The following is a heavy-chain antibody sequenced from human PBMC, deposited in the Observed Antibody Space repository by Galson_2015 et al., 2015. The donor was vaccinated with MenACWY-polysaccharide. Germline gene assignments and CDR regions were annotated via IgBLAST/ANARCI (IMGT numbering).Heavy chain of an antibody. CDR2: INTDGSST. CDR1: GFTFSSYW. J-gene: IGHJ3*01. D-gene: IGHD2-21*02. Sequence: SLRLSCAASGFTFSSYWMHWVRHAPGDGLVWVSRINTDGSSTSYADSVKGRFTVSRDNAKNTVYLQMNSLRAEDTAVYYCARDPHCGAGCSIHDAFDVWGQGTKVTVSS. CDR3: ARDPHCGAGCSIHDAFDV. V-gene: IGHV3-74*01.